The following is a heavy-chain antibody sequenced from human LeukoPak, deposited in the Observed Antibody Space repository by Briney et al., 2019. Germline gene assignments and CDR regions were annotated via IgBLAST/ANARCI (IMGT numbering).Heavy chain of an antibody. Sequence: PSETLSLTCTVSGGSISSGSYYWSWIRQPAGKGLEWIGRTYTSGSTNYNPSLKSRVTISVDTSKNQFSLRLSSVTAADTAVYYCARGEIVAARRDWYFDLWGRGTLVTVSS. V-gene: IGHV4-61*02. CDR1: GGSISSGSYY. D-gene: IGHD6-6*01. CDR3: ARGEIVAARRDWYFDL. CDR2: TYTSGST. J-gene: IGHJ2*01.